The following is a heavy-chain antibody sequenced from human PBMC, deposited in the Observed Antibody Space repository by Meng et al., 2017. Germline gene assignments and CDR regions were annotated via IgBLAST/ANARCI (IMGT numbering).Heavy chain of an antibody. CDR3: ARGSPYYDFWSGPDAFDI. CDR1: GGPISSGGYY. D-gene: IGHD3-3*01. J-gene: IGHJ3*02. CDR2: IYYSGST. V-gene: IGHV4-31*01. Sequence: SETLSLTCTVSGGPISSGGYYWRWIRQHPGKGLEWIGYIYYSGSTYYNPSLKSLVTISVDTSKNQFSLKLSSVTAADTAVYYCARGSPYYDFWSGPDAFDIWGQGTMVTVSS.